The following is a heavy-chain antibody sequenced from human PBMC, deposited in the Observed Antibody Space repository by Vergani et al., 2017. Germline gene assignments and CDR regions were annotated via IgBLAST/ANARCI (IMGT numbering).Heavy chain of an antibody. V-gene: IGHV4-34*01. J-gene: IGHJ4*02. CDR1: GGSFSGYY. CDR2: INHSGST. Sequence: QVQLQQRGAGLLKPSETLPLTCAVYGGSFSGYYWSWIRQPPGKGLEWIGEINHSGSTNYNPSLKSRVTISVDTAKNQFSLNLSSVTAADTAVYYCARAECGGDCYYGDYFDCGSEGRLVTVSS. D-gene: IGHD2-21*01. CDR3: ARAECGGDCYYGDYFDC.